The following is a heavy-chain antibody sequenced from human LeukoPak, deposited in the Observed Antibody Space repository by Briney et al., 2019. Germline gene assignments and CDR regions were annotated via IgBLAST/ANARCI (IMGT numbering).Heavy chain of an antibody. D-gene: IGHD3-22*01. CDR1: GLTFRSYA. Sequence: GGSLRLSCAASGLTFRSYAMSWVRQAPGKGLDWVSAIDSTGDYTYHADSVKGRLTISRDNSKNTLYLQMDSLRAEDTAIYYCAKGSSGGRPYYFDYWGQGTLVTVSS. CDR2: IDSTGDYT. V-gene: IGHV3-23*01. J-gene: IGHJ4*02. CDR3: AKGSSGGRPYYFDY.